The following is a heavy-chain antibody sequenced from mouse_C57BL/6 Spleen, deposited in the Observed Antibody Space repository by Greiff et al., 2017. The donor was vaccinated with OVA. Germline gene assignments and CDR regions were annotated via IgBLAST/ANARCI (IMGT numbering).Heavy chain of an antibody. D-gene: IGHD2-4*01. CDR2: IRNKANGYTT. CDR1: GFTFTDYY. Sequence: EVKLVESGGGLVQPGGSLSLSCAASGFTFTDYYMSWVRQPPGKALEWLGFIRNKANGYTTEYSASVKGRFTISRDTSQSILYLQMNALRAEDSATYYCARYDYDVRYYAMDYWGQGTSVTVSS. V-gene: IGHV7-3*01. CDR3: ARYDYDVRYYAMDY. J-gene: IGHJ4*01.